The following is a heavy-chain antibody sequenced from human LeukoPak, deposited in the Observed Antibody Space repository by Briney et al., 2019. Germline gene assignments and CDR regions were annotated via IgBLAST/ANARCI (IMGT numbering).Heavy chain of an antibody. CDR2: ISSSSSYI. V-gene: IGHV3-21*01. Sequence: GGSLRLSCAASGFTFSSYSMNWVRQAPGKGLEWVSSISSSSSYIYYADSVKGRFTISRDNAKNSLYLQMNSLRAGDTAVYYCARNKNARLGGYYYYYMDVWGKGTTVTISS. CDR3: ARNKNARLGGYYYYYMDV. J-gene: IGHJ6*03. D-gene: IGHD1-26*01. CDR1: GFTFSSYS.